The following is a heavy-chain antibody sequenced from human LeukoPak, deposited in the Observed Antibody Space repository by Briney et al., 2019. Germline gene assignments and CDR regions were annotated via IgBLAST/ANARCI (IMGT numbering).Heavy chain of an antibody. V-gene: IGHV4-59*01. CDR2: IYYSGST. Sequence: SETLSLTCTVSGGSISSYYWSWIRQPPGKGLEWIGYIYYSGSTNYNPSLKSRVTISVDTSKNQFSLKLSSVTAADTAVYYCAREAAIAGDEDAFDIWGQGTMVTVSS. CDR3: AREAAIAGDEDAFDI. D-gene: IGHD6-13*01. CDR1: GGSISSYY. J-gene: IGHJ3*02.